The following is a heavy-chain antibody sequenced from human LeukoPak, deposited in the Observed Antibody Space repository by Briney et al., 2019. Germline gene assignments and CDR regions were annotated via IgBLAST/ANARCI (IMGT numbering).Heavy chain of an antibody. Sequence: PGGSLRLSCAASGFTFSSYGMHWVRQAPGKGLEWVAVISYDGSNKYYADSVKGRFTISRDNSKNTLYLQMNSLRAEDTAVYYCAKDDREIGEWPTGELDPWGQGTLVTVSS. CDR3: AKDDREIGEWPTGELDP. D-gene: IGHD3-10*01. J-gene: IGHJ5*02. CDR1: GFTFSSYG. CDR2: ISYDGSNK. V-gene: IGHV3-30*18.